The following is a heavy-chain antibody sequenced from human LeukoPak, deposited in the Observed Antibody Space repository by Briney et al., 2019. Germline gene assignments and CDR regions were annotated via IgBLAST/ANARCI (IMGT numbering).Heavy chain of an antibody. D-gene: IGHD3-10*01. V-gene: IGHV3-7*03. CDR3: ASAVTYCYGSGGYYFDY. J-gene: IGHJ4*02. CDR1: GFTFSSYW. CDR2: IYQDGREK. Sequence: GGALRLSCSASGFTFSSYWMSWVRQAPAKEREGVANIYQDGREKYYVDSVKGRFTISRDHAKNSLYLQMNSLRAEDTAVYYCASAVTYCYGSGGYYFDYWGQGTLVTVSS.